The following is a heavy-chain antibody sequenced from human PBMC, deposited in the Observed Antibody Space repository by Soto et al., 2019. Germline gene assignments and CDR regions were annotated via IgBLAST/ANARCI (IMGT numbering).Heavy chain of an antibody. CDR3: ARNRDHTYDY. CDR2: IIPIFGTT. Sequence: QVQLVQSGAEVKKPGSSVKVSCKASGGTFSSFAISWVRQAPGQGLEWMGGIIPIFGTTNYAQKFQGRVTITADESESTAYMEVATLGSEETAVYYCARNRDHTYDYWGQGALVTVSS. CDR1: GGTFSSFA. V-gene: IGHV1-69*01. J-gene: IGHJ4*02.